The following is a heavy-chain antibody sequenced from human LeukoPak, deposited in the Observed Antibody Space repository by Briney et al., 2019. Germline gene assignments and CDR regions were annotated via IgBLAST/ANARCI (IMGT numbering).Heavy chain of an antibody. V-gene: IGHV3-66*01. Sequence: GGSLRLSCAASGFTVSSNYMSWVRQAPGKGREWVSVIYSGGSTYYADSVKGRFTISRDNSKNTLYLQMNSLRAEDTAVYYCASLLPTYDFWSGYYLDAFDIWGQGTMVTVSS. CDR2: IYSGGST. CDR3: ASLLPTYDFWSGYYLDAFDI. CDR1: GFTVSSNY. J-gene: IGHJ3*02. D-gene: IGHD3-3*01.